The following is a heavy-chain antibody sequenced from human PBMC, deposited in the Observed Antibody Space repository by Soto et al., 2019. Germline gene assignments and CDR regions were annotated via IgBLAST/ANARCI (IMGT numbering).Heavy chain of an antibody. CDR1: GFTFSSYA. J-gene: IGHJ6*03. Sequence: GGSLRLSCAASGFTFSSYAMSWVRQAPGKGLEWVSAISGSGGSTYYADSVKGRFTISRDNSKNTLYLQMNSLRAEDTAVYYWAKDRAGGSYLYYYSMDVWGKGTTVTVSS. V-gene: IGHV3-23*01. CDR3: AKDRAGGSYLYYYSMDV. CDR2: ISGSGGST. D-gene: IGHD5-18*01.